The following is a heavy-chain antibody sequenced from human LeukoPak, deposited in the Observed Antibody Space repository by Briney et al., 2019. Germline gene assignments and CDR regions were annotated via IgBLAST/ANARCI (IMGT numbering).Heavy chain of an antibody. Sequence: GRSLRLSCAASGFTFSSYAMHWVRQAPGKGLEWVAVISYDGSNKYYADSVKGRFTISRDNSKNTLYLQMNSLRAEDTAVYYCASGIAAASEAFDIWGQGTMVTVSS. D-gene: IGHD6-13*01. CDR2: ISYDGSNK. CDR3: ASGIAAASEAFDI. J-gene: IGHJ3*02. V-gene: IGHV3-30-3*01. CDR1: GFTFSSYA.